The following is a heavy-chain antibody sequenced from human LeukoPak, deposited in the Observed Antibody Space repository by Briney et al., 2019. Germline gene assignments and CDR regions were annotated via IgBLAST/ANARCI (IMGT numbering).Heavy chain of an antibody. D-gene: IGHD5-18*01. J-gene: IGHJ1*01. Sequence: GGSLRLSCAASGFTFSSYAMHWVRQAPGKGLEWVAVISYDGSNKYYADSVKGRFTISRDNSKTTLYLQMNSLRAEDTAVYYCATPPAMRAPPNYFQHWGQGTLVTVSS. CDR1: GFTFSSYA. V-gene: IGHV3-30-3*01. CDR2: ISYDGSNK. CDR3: ATPPAMRAPPNYFQH.